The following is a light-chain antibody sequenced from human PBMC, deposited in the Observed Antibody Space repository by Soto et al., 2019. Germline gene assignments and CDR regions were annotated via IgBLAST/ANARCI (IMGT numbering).Light chain of an antibody. J-gene: IGLJ2*01. CDR1: SSDVGTYNL. CDR2: EVN. CDR3: SSYTSSSTHVV. V-gene: IGLV2-14*02. Sequence: QSVLTQPASVSGSPGQSITISCTGTSSDVGTYNLVSWYQQHPGNAPKLLIYEVNDRPSGVSNRFSGSKSGNTASLSISGLQAEDEADYYCSSYTSSSTHVVFGGGTKLTVL.